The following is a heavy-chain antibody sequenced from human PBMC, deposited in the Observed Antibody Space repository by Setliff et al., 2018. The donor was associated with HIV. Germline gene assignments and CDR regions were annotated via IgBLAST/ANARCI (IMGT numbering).Heavy chain of an antibody. V-gene: IGHV7-4-1*02. CDR2: INTNTGNP. CDR1: GDTFTSYA. Sequence: GASVKVSCKASGDTFTSYAMNWVRQAPGQGLEWMGWINTNTGNPTYAQGFTGRFVFSLDTSVSTAYLQISSLKAEDTAVYYCAREGHGVRRTKQKSYYYYYGMDVWGQGTTVTVS. D-gene: IGHD1-1*01. CDR3: AREGHGVRRTKQKSYYYYYGMDV. J-gene: IGHJ6*02.